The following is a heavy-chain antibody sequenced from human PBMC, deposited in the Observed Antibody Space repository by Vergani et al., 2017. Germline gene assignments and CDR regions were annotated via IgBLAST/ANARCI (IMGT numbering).Heavy chain of an antibody. J-gene: IGHJ4*02. Sequence: QVQLVESGGGVVQPGRSLRLSCAASGFTFSSYGMHWVRQAPGKGLEWVAVISYDGSNKYYADSVKGRFTISRDNSKNTLYLQMNSLRAEDTAVYYCAKDRRDIVVVVAATPVEYFDYWGQGTLVTVSS. CDR3: AKDRRDIVVVVAATPVEYFDY. CDR1: GFTFSSYG. CDR2: ISYDGSNK. V-gene: IGHV3-30*18. D-gene: IGHD2-15*01.